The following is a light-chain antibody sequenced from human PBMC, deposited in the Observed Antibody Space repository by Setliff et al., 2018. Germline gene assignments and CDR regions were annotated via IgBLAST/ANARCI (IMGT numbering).Light chain of an antibody. V-gene: IGLV2-8*01. CDR2: DVT. J-gene: IGLJ1*01. Sequence: QSVLTQPPSASGSPGQSVTISRTGASIDVRGYTYVSWYQQHPGKAPQLIMYDVTRRPSGVPDRFSGSKSGNTASLTVSGLQAEDEADYYCSSYVGGNNFVFGSGTKVTVL. CDR1: SIDVRGYTY. CDR3: SSYVGGNNFV.